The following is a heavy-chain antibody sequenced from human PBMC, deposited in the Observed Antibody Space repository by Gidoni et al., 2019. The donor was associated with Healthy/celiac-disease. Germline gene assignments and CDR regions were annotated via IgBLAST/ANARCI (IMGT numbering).Heavy chain of an antibody. D-gene: IGHD3-22*01. J-gene: IGHJ4*02. CDR2: ISYDGSNK. Sequence: QVQPVESGGGVVQPGRSLRLSCSASGFTFSSYAMHWVRQAPGKGLEWVAVISYDGSNKYYSDSVKGRFTISRDNSKNTLYLQMNSLRAEDTAVYYCARGPDDSSGYYGYWGQGTLVTVSS. V-gene: IGHV3-30-3*01. CDR1: GFTFSSYA. CDR3: ARGPDDSSGYYGY.